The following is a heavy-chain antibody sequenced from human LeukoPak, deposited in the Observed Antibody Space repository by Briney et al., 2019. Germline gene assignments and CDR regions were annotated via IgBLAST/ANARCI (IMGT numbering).Heavy chain of an antibody. CDR3: ARGPPGGWYYFDY. CDR2: INHSGST. CDR1: GGSFSGYY. V-gene: IGHV4-34*01. D-gene: IGHD6-19*01. J-gene: IGHJ4*02. Sequence: SETLSLTCAVYGGSFSGYYWSWIRQPPGKGLEWIGEINHSGSTNYNPSLKSRVTISVDTSKNQFSPKLSSVTAADTAVYYCARGPPGGWYYFDYWGQGTLVTVSS.